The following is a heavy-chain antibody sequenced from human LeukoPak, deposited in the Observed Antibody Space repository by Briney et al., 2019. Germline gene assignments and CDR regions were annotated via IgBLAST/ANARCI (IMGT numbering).Heavy chain of an antibody. CDR3: ARSTYSSGWYPTHFDY. V-gene: IGHV3-11*01. J-gene: IGHJ4*02. CDR1: GFSFSDYY. D-gene: IGHD6-19*01. CDR2: ISDSAITI. Sequence: GGSLRLSCAASGFSFSDYYMSWIRQAPGKGLEWVSYISDSAITIYYADSVKGRFTISRDNAKNSLYLQMNSLRAEDTAVYYCARSTYSSGWYPTHFDYWGRRTLVTVSS.